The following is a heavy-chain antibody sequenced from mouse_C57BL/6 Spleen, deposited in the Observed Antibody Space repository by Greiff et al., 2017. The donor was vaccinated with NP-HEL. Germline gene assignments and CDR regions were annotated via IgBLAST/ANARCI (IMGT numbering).Heavy chain of an antibody. D-gene: IGHD4-1*01. V-gene: IGHV2-5*01. CDR2: IWRGGST. CDR1: GFSLTSYG. CDR3: ARAGGPSYWYFDV. Sequence: VQLQQSGPGLVQPSQCLSITCTVSGFSLTSYGVHWVRQSPGKGLEWLGVIWRGGSTDYNAAFLSRLSITKDNSKSQVFFKMNSLQADDTAIYYCARAGGPSYWYFDVWGTGTTVTVSS. J-gene: IGHJ1*03.